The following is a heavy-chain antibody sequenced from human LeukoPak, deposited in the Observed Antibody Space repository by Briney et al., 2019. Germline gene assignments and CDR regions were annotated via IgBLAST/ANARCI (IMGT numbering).Heavy chain of an antibody. J-gene: IGHJ4*02. D-gene: IGHD3-9*01. CDR1: GYTFTTYW. V-gene: IGHV5-51*01. CDR2: IFPGDSDT. Sequence: GESLKISCKGSGYTFTTYWIGWVRQMPGKGLEWMGIIFPGDSDTRYSPSFQGQVTISADKSISTAYLQWISLKASDTAMYYCARSYDILTGLDYWGQGTLVTVSS. CDR3: ARSYDILTGLDY.